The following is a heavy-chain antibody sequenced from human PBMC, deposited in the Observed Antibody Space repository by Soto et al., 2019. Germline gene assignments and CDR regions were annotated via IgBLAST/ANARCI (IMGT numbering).Heavy chain of an antibody. D-gene: IGHD4-17*01. J-gene: IGHJ4*02. V-gene: IGHV4-34*01. CDR2: INHSGST. CDR3: ARSGPREAYGDVDY. Sequence: SETLSLTCAVYGGSFSGYYWSWIRQPPGKGLEWIGEINHSGSTNYNPSLKSRVTISVDTSKNQFSLKLSSVTAADTAVYYCARSGPREAYGDVDYWGQGTLVTVSS. CDR1: GGSFSGYY.